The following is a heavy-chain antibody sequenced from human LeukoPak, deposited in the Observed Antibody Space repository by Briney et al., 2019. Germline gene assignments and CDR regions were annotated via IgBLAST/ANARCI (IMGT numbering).Heavy chain of an antibody. CDR1: GYSISSGYF. CDR2: LYYSGST. D-gene: IGHD4-17*01. Sequence: SETLSLTCSVSGYSISSGYFWDWIRRPPGKGLEWIGSLYYSGSTYYNPSLKSRVTISVDTSKNQFSLKLSSVTAADTAVYYCARELRAVTTTEGWFDAWGQGTLVTVSS. J-gene: IGHJ5*02. V-gene: IGHV4-38-2*02. CDR3: ARELRAVTTTEGWFDA.